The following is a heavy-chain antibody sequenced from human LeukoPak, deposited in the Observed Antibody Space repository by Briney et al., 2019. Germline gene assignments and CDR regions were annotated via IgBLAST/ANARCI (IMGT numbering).Heavy chain of an antibody. D-gene: IGHD3-3*01. CDR3: ARHPSFGMVIES. J-gene: IGHJ4*02. CDR1: GGSISSYY. CDR2: VYYTGST. Sequence: PPETLSLTCSVSGGSISSYYWSWIRQPPGRGLEWIGYVYYTGSTNYNPSLKSRVTISVDTSKNQFSLKLSSVTAADTAVYYCARHPSFGMVIESWGQGTLATVSS. V-gene: IGHV4-59*08.